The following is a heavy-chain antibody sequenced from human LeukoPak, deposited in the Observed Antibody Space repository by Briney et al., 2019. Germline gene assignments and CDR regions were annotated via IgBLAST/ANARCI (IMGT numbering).Heavy chain of an antibody. V-gene: IGHV1-69*13. CDR2: IIPIFGTA. D-gene: IGHD6-6*01. CDR3: ARDLPHSSSAGV. CDR1: GGTFSSYA. Sequence: VQVSCQASGGTFSSYAISWVRQAPGQGLEWMGGIIPIFGTANYAQKFQGRVTITADESTSTAYMELSSLRSEDTAVYYCARDLPHSSSAGVWGQGTLVTVSS. J-gene: IGHJ4*02.